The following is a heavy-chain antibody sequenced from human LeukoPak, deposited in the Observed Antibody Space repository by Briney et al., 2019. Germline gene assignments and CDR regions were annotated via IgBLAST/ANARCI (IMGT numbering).Heavy chain of an antibody. CDR2: ISYDGSNK. D-gene: IGHD1-26*01. V-gene: IGHV3-30*03. CDR3: ARDLSKYRGSWVDY. Sequence: GGSLRLSCAASGFTFSSYWMSWVRQAPGKGLEWVAVISYDGSNKYYADSVKGRFTISRDNSKNTLYLQMNSLRAEDTAVYYCARDLSKYRGSWVDYWGQGTLVTVSS. CDR1: GFTFSSYW. J-gene: IGHJ4*02.